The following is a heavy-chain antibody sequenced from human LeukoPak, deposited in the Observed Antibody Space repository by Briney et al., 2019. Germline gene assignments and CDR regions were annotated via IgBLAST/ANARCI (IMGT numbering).Heavy chain of an antibody. Sequence: GGSLRLSCAASGFTFSSYSMNWVRQAPGKGLEWVSSISSSSSYIYYADSVKGRFTISRDNAKNSLYLQMNSLRAEDTAVYYCAKDTFYGSGSPFDYWGQGTLVTVSS. CDR3: AKDTFYGSGSPFDY. J-gene: IGHJ4*02. CDR1: GFTFSSYS. V-gene: IGHV3-21*01. D-gene: IGHD3-10*01. CDR2: ISSSSSYI.